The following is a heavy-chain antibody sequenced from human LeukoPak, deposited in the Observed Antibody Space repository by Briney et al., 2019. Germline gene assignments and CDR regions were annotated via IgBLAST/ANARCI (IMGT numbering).Heavy chain of an antibody. J-gene: IGHJ3*02. Sequence: PGGSLRLSCAASGFTFSDYYMSWIRQAPGKGLEWVSYISSSGSTIYYADSVKGRFTISRDNAKNSLYLQMNSLRAEDTAAYYCASPVVVAASLDAFHIWGQGTMVTVSS. CDR1: GFTFSDYY. CDR2: ISSSGSTI. V-gene: IGHV3-11*01. CDR3: ASPVVVAASLDAFHI. D-gene: IGHD2-15*01.